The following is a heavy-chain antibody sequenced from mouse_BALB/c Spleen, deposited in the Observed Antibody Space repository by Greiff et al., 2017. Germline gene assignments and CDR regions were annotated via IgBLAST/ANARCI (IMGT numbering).Heavy chain of an antibody. Sequence: ESGPGLVQPSPSLSLTCTVTGYSITSDYAWNWIRQFPGNKLEWMGYISYSGSTSYNPSLKSRISITRDTSKNQFFLQLNSVTTEDTATYYFARSGGYTWFAYWGQGTLVTVAA. V-gene: IGHV3-2*02. CDR2: ISYSGST. J-gene: IGHJ3*01. CDR1: GYSITSDYA. CDR3: ARSGGYTWFAY. D-gene: IGHD2-14*01.